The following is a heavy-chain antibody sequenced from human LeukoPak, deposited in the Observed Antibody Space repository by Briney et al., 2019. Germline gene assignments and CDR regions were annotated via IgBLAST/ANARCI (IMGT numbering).Heavy chain of an antibody. CDR2: ISSSGSTI. Sequence: GGSLRLSCAASGFTFSSYEMNWVRQAPGKGLEWASYISSSGSTIYYADSVKGRFTISRDNAKNSLYLQMNSLRAEDTAVYYCARDAGGYSYGLEYWGQGTLVTVSS. V-gene: IGHV3-48*03. J-gene: IGHJ4*02. CDR3: ARDAGGYSYGLEY. D-gene: IGHD5-18*01. CDR1: GFTFSSYE.